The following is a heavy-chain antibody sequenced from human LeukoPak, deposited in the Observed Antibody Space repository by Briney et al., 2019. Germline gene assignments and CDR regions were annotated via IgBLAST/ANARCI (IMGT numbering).Heavy chain of an antibody. CDR3: ARGGGTGDY. CDR2: IKQDGSEK. D-gene: IGHD3-10*01. V-gene: IGHV3-7*03. J-gene: IGHJ4*02. Sequence: GGSLRLSCEASGFTFSSYWMSWARQAPGKGLEWVANIKQDGSEKYYVDSLKGRFTISRDNAKNSLYLQMNSLRAEDTAVYYCARGGGTGDYWGQGTLVTVSS. CDR1: GFTFSSYW.